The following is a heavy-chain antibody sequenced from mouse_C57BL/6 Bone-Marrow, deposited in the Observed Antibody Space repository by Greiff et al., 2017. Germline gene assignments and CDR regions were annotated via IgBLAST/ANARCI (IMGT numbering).Heavy chain of an antibody. CDR2: ISDGGSYT. Sequence: EVKLMGSGGGLVKPGGSLNLSCAPSGFTLSSYALSWVRKTPEKRLGWVATISDGGSYTYYPDNVKGRFTISRDNAKNNLYLQMSHLKSEDTAMYYCARDPIYYYGSSYGGFAYWGQGTLVTVSA. D-gene: IGHD1-1*01. CDR1: GFTLSSYA. J-gene: IGHJ3*01. V-gene: IGHV5-4*01. CDR3: ARDPIYYYGSSYGGFAY.